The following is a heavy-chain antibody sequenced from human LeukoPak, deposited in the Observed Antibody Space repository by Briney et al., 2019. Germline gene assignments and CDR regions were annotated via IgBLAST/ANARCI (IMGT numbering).Heavy chain of an antibody. D-gene: IGHD3-10*01. CDR1: GFTFSSYS. CDR3: ARGRGGFAVDY. V-gene: IGHV3-21*01. J-gene: IGHJ4*02. CDR2: ISSSSSYI. Sequence: PGRSLRLSCAASGFTFSSYSMNWVRQAPGKGLEWVSSISSSSSYIYYADSVKGRFTISRDNAKNSLYLQMNSLRAEDTAVYYCARGRGGFAVDYWGQGTLVTVSS.